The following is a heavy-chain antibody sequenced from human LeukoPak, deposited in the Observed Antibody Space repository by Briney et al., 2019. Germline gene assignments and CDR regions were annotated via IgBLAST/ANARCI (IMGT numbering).Heavy chain of an antibody. CDR3: ARQMGRYSANYDI. CDR2: IYPGDSDT. V-gene: IGHV5-51*01. Sequence: GESLKISCKGSGYSFTSNWIAWVRQLSGKGLEWMGIIYPGDSDTRYSPSFQGQVTISVDKSISTAYLQWSSLKASDTAMYYCARQMGRYSANYDIWGQGTVVTVSS. D-gene: IGHD1-26*01. CDR1: GYSFTSNW. J-gene: IGHJ3*02.